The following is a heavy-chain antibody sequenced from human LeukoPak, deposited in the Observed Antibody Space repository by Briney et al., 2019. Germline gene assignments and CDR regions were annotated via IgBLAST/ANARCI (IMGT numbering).Heavy chain of an antibody. Sequence: SSETLSLTCTVSGYSISSGYYWGWIRQPPGKGLEWIGSIYHSGSTYSYPSLKSRVTILVDTSKNQFSLKLSSVTAADTAVYYCAREGPGLPTAFDIWGQGTMVTVSS. CDR3: AREGPGLPTAFDI. CDR2: IYHSGST. J-gene: IGHJ3*02. V-gene: IGHV4-38-2*02. D-gene: IGHD5-18*01. CDR1: GYSISSGYY.